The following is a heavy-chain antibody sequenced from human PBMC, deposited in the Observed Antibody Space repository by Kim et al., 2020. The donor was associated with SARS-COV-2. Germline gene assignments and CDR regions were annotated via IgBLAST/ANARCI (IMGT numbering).Heavy chain of an antibody. CDR2: TIPILGTA. V-gene: IGHV1-69*13. CDR1: GGTFSSYA. J-gene: IGHJ6*02. D-gene: IGHD3-22*01. Sequence: SVKVSCKASGGTFSSYAISWVRQAPGQGLEWMGGTIPILGTANYAQKFQGRVTITADESTSSAYMELSSLRSEDTAVYYCASHYYYDSTSSFYYYGMDVWGQGTTVTVSS. CDR3: ASHYYYDSTSSFYYYGMDV.